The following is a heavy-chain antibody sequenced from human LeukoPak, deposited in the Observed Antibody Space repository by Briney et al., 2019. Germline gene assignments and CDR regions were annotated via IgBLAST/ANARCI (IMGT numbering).Heavy chain of an antibody. CDR3: AKDLVTVAGDWYFDL. J-gene: IGHJ2*01. CDR2: ISGSGGST. D-gene: IGHD6-19*01. V-gene: IGHV3-23*01. Sequence: GGSLRLSCAASGFTFTSYGMSWVRQAPGKGLEWVSAISGSGGSTYYADSVKGRFTISRDNSKNTPHLQMNSLRAEDTAVYYCAKDLVTVAGDWYFDLWGRGTLVTVSS. CDR1: GFTFTSYG.